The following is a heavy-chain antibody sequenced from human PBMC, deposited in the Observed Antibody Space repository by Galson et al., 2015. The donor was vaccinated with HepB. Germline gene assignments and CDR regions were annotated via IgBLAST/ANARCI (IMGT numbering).Heavy chain of an antibody. CDR3: AGNYFTNYFFGMDV. CDR1: RLTFSSYA. Sequence: SLRLSCAASRLTFSSYAIHWVRQAPGKGLEWLALIWSDTSDKLYGDSVKGRSTISRDNSKNTLYLQMNSLRVEDTAVYYCAGNYFTNYFFGMDVWGQGTTVTVSS. D-gene: IGHD2/OR15-2a*01. CDR2: IWSDTSDK. V-gene: IGHV3-33*08. J-gene: IGHJ6*02.